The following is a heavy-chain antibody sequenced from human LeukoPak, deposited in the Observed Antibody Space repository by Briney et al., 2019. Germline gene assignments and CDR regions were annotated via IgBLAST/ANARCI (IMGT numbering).Heavy chain of an antibody. D-gene: IGHD2-2*01. Sequence: SQTLSLTCAISGDSVSSNSAAWTWIRQSPSRGLEWLGRTYYRSKWYNDYAVSVKSRITINPDTSKNQFSLQLNSVTPEDTAVYYCARDDIVVVPAANRDYYYYYGMDVWGQGTTVTVSS. J-gene: IGHJ6*02. V-gene: IGHV6-1*01. CDR3: ARDDIVVVPAANRDYYYYYGMDV. CDR1: GDSVSSNSAA. CDR2: TYYRSKWYN.